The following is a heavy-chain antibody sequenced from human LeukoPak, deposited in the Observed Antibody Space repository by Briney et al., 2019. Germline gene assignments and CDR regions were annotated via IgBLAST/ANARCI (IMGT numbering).Heavy chain of an antibody. D-gene: IGHD1-1*01. CDR2: IYHSGST. J-gene: IGHJ4*02. CDR1: GGSISSGGYS. CDR3: ARGATTDFDY. Sequence: SETLSLTCAVSGGSISSGGYSWSWIRQPPGKGLEWIGYIYHSGSTYYNPSLKSRVTISVDRSKNQFSLKLSPVTAADTAVYYCARGATTDFDYWGQGTLVTVSS. V-gene: IGHV4-30-2*01.